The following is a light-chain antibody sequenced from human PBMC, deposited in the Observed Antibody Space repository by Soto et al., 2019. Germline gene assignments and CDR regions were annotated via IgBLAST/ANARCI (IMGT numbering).Light chain of an antibody. Sequence: DIQLTQSPSSMSESVGDRVTITCRASQSISAYLNWYQQKPGKAPKLLIYAASRLQSGVPSRFSGSGSGTDFTLTISSLQPEDFATYYCQESYSTPSVTFGPGTKVDIK. CDR1: QSISAY. CDR2: AAS. V-gene: IGKV1-39*01. CDR3: QESYSTPSVT. J-gene: IGKJ3*01.